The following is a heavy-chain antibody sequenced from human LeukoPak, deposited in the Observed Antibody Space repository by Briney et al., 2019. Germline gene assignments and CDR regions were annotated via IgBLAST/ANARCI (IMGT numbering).Heavy chain of an antibody. CDR2: ISSSGSTI. D-gene: IGHD5-12*01. J-gene: IGHJ4*02. V-gene: IGHV3-48*03. Sequence: GGSLRLSCAASGFTFSSYEMNWVRQAPEKGLEWVSYISSSGSTIYYADSVKGRFTISRDNAKNSLYLQMNSLRAEDTAVYYCARDLFNGYGSNGAFDYWGQGTLVTVSS. CDR3: ARDLFNGYGSNGAFDY. CDR1: GFTFSSYE.